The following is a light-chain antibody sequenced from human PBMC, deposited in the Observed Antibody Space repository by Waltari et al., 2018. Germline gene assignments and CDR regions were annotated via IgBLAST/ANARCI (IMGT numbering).Light chain of an antibody. CDR2: SNN. J-gene: IGLJ3*02. V-gene: IGLV1-44*01. Sequence: QSVLTQPPSASGTPGQRVTISCSGSSSNIGSNPVTWYQQLPGTAPKLLIYSNNRRPSGVPDRCSGSKSGTSASLAISGLQSEDEADYYCAAWDDSLNAWVFGGGTKLTVL. CDR1: SSNIGSNP. CDR3: AAWDDSLNAWV.